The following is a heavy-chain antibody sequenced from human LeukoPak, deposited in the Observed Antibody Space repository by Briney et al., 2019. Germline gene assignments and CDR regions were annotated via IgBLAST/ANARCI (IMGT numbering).Heavy chain of an antibody. J-gene: IGHJ6*02. CDR1: GFTFCSYW. Sequence: PRGSLRLSCAASGFTFCSYWMHWVRQSPGTGLVWVSYINSGSTSIYNGDSVKGRFTISRDNAKNSLYLQMNNLRADDTAVYYCARGHYGLDVWGQGTTVTVSS. V-gene: IGHV3-48*04. CDR2: INSGSTSI. CDR3: ARGHYGLDV.